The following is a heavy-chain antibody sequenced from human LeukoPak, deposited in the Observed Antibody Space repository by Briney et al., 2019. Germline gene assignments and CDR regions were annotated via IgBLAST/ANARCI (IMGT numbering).Heavy chain of an antibody. CDR3: ARIATRGYSGYEGFDY. CDR2: INPSGGST. D-gene: IGHD5-12*01. Sequence: ASVKVSCMASGFTFTNYNMHWVRQAPGQGLGWMGIINPSGGSTNYAQNFQARVTMTRDTSISTAYMELSRLRSDDTAVYYCARIATRGYSGYEGFDYWGQGTLVTVSS. J-gene: IGHJ4*02. CDR1: GFTFTNYN. V-gene: IGHV1-46*01.